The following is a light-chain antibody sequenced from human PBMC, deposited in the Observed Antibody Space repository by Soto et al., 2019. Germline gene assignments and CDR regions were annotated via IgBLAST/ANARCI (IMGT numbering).Light chain of an antibody. Sequence: DIQMTQSPSFLSASVGDRVTITCRARQGIRNYLAWYQQKPGKGPKFLIYAASTLQSGVPSRFSGSGSGTDFTLTISSLQPEDVATYYCQKYDSAPWTFGQGTKVEV. V-gene: IGKV1-27*01. J-gene: IGKJ1*01. CDR1: QGIRNY. CDR3: QKYDSAPWT. CDR2: AAS.